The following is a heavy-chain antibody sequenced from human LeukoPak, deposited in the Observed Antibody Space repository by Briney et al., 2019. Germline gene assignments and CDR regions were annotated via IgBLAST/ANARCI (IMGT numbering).Heavy chain of an antibody. V-gene: IGHV4-30-4*08. CDR3: ARGWTMVRGVPSLDY. CDR1: GGSISSGDYY. Sequence: PSETLSLTCTVSGGSISSGDYYWSWIRQPPGKGLEWSGYIYYSGSTYYNPSLKSRVTISVDTSKNQFSLKLSSVTAADTAVYYSARGWTMVRGVPSLDYWGQGTLVTVSS. J-gene: IGHJ4*02. CDR2: IYYSGST. D-gene: IGHD3-10*01.